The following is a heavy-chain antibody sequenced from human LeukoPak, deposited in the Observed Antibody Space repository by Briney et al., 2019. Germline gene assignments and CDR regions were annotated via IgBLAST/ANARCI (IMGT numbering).Heavy chain of an antibody. J-gene: IGHJ6*03. D-gene: IGHD4-11*01. Sequence: GGSLRLSCAASGVSVSSNYISWVRQAPGKGLEWVSIIYSGGSTYYADSVKGRFTISRDNSKNTLYLQMNSLRAEDTAVYYCARDRTGQQLISRKEYYYMDVWGKGTTVTISS. CDR1: GVSVSSNY. CDR3: ARDRTGQQLISRKEYYYMDV. V-gene: IGHV3-66*01. CDR2: IYSGGST.